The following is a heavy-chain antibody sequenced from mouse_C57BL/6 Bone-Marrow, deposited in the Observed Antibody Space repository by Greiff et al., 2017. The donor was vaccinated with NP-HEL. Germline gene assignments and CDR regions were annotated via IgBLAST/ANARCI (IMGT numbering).Heavy chain of an antibody. D-gene: IGHD1-1*01. CDR3: ARHGYGSSYGWYFDV. CDR1: GFSLTSYG. J-gene: IGHJ1*03. CDR2: IWSDGST. Sequence: VKLMESGPGLVAPSQRLSITCTVSGFSLTSYGVHWVRQPPGKGLEWLVVIWSDGSTTYNSALKSRLSISKDNSKSQVFLKMNSLQTDDTAMYYCARHGYGSSYGWYFDVWGTGTTVTVSS. V-gene: IGHV2-6-1*01.